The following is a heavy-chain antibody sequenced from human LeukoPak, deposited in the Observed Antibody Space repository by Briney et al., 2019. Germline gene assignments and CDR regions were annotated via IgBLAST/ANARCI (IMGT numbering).Heavy chain of an antibody. CDR3: ARDNCSSTSCLFDY. V-gene: IGHV3-66*01. Sequence: GGSLRLSCAASGFTVSSNYMSWVRQAPGKGLEWVSVIYSGGSTYYADSVKGRFTISRDNSKNTLYLQMNSLRAEDTAVYYCARDNCSSTSCLFDYWGQGTLDTVSS. CDR2: IYSGGST. CDR1: GFTVSSNY. J-gene: IGHJ4*02. D-gene: IGHD2-2*01.